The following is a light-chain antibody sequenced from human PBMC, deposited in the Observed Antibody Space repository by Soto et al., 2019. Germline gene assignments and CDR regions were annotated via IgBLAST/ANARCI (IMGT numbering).Light chain of an antibody. V-gene: IGLV2-8*01. J-gene: IGLJ1*01. CDR3: SSYAGNKIYYV. Sequence: QSALTQPPSASVSPGQSVTISCTGTSSDVGGYNFVSWYQQHPGKAPKLMIFEVNKRPSGVPDRFSGSKSGNTASLTVSGLQAEDEADYYCSSYAGNKIYYVFGTGTKVTVL. CDR1: SSDVGGYNF. CDR2: EVN.